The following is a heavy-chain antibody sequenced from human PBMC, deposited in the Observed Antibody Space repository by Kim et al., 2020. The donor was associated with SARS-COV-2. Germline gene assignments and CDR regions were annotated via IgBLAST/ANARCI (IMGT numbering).Heavy chain of an antibody. CDR3: AKGGNYDFSSLDYYYYYG. D-gene: IGHD3-3*01. CDR2: IWYDGSNK. V-gene: IGHV3-33*06. CDR1: GFTFSSYA. J-gene: IGHJ6*01. Sequence: GGSLRLSCAASGFTFSSYAMHWVRQAPGKGLEWVAVIWYDGSNKYYADSVKGRFTISRDNSKNTLYLQMNSLRAEDTAVYYCAKGGNYDFSSLDYYYYYG.